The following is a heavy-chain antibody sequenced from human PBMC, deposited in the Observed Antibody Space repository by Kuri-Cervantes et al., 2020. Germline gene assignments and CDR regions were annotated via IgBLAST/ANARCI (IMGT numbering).Heavy chain of an antibody. Sequence: ETLSLTCAASGFTFSSYSMNWVRQAPGKGLEWVSVIYSGGSTYYADSVKGRFTISRDNSKNTLYLQMNSLRAEDTAVYYCARDSLGGSDLDYWGQGTLVTVSS. J-gene: IGHJ4*02. V-gene: IGHV3-66*01. CDR2: IYSGGST. CDR3: ARDSLGGSDLDY. D-gene: IGHD3-10*01. CDR1: GFTFSSYS.